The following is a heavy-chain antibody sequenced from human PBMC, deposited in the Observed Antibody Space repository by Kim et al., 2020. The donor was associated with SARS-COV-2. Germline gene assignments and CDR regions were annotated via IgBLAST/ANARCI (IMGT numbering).Heavy chain of an antibody. V-gene: IGHV3-48*03. D-gene: IGHD3-3*01. Sequence: GGSLRLSCAASGFTFSSYEMNWVRQAPGKGLEWVSYISSSGSTIYYADSVKGRFTISRDNAKNSLYLQMNSLRAEDTAVYYCARDRLVTIFGVVIMPYGIDVWGQGTTVTVAS. CDR2: ISSSGSTI. CDR1: GFTFSSYE. CDR3: ARDRLVTIFGVVIMPYGIDV. J-gene: IGHJ6*02.